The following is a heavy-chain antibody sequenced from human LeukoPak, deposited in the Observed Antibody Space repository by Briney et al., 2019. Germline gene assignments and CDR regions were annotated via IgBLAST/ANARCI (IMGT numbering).Heavy chain of an antibody. V-gene: IGHV3-72*01. Sequence: PGGPLRLSCAGSGFTFSEHYMDWVRQAPGKGLEWVGRIRNKAYSYSTEYAASVKGRFTISRDDSKNSLYLQMNSLKIGDTALYYCARVRGGSSWDLDYWGQGTLVTVPS. CDR2: IRNKAYSYST. J-gene: IGHJ4*02. CDR3: ARVRGGSSWDLDY. D-gene: IGHD6-6*01. CDR1: GFTFSEHY.